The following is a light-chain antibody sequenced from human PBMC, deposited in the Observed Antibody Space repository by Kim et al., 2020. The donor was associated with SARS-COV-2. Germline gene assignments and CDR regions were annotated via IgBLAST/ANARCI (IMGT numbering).Light chain of an antibody. J-gene: IGKJ2*01. CDR1: QSVSSN. CDR3: QQYHDWPPYT. Sequence: PGERATLSCRASQSVSSNLAWYQQKPGQPPRLLIYGTSTRATGVPARFSGSGSGTEFTLTISSLQSEDLAVYFCQQYHDWPPYTFGQGTKLEI. V-gene: IGKV3-15*01. CDR2: GTS.